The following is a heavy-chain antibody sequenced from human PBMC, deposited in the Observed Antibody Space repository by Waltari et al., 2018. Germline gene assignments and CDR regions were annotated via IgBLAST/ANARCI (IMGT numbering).Heavy chain of an antibody. V-gene: IGHV1-2*06. Sequence: QVQLVQSGAEVKKPGASVTVSCKASGYTFTGYYMHWVRQAPGQGLEWMGRINPNSGGTNYAQKFQGRVTMTRDTSISTAYMELSRLRSDDTAVYYCARDDDTMVQGDDYWGQGTLVTVSS. CDR1: GYTFTGYY. D-gene: IGHD3-10*01. CDR2: INPNSGGT. CDR3: ARDDDTMVQGDDY. J-gene: IGHJ4*02.